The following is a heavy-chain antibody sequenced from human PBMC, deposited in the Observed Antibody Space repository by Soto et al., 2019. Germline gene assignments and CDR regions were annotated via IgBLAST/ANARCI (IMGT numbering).Heavy chain of an antibody. CDR2: IYTSGST. CDR1: GGSISRYY. D-gene: IGHD5-18*01. Sequence: QVQLQASGPGLVKPSETLSLTCTVSGGSISRYYWSWIRQPAGKGLEWIGRIYTSGSTNYNPSLKRRGTMSVDTSKNQCSRKLSSVTAADTAVYYCASTTAMARGYFDYWGQGTLVTVSS. J-gene: IGHJ4*02. V-gene: IGHV4-4*07. CDR3: ASTTAMARGYFDY.